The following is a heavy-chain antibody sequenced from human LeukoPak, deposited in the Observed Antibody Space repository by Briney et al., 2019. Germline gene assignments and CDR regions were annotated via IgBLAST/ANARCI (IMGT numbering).Heavy chain of an antibody. D-gene: IGHD6-13*01. CDR2: ISAYNGNT. CDR1: GYTFTGYY. CDR3: ATISGYSSHLDY. J-gene: IGHJ4*02. V-gene: IGHV1-18*04. Sequence: PWASVKVSCKASGYTFTGYYMHWVRQAPGQGLEWMGWISAYNGNTNYAQKLQGRVTMTTDTSTSTAYMELRSLRSDDTAVYYCATISGYSSHLDYWGQGTLVTVSS.